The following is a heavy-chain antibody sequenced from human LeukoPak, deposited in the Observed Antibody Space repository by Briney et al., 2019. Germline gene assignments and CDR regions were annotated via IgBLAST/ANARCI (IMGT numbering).Heavy chain of an antibody. V-gene: IGHV4-39*01. J-gene: IGHJ4*02. CDR3: ARPGRDHDY. CDR2: IYYSGST. D-gene: IGHD2-21*01. Sequence: SETLSLTCTVSGGSISSSSYYWGWIRQPPGKGLEWIGSIYYSGSTYYNPSLKSRVTISVDTSKNQFSLKLSSVTAANTAVYYCARPGRDHDYWGQGTLVTVSS. CDR1: GGSISSSSYY.